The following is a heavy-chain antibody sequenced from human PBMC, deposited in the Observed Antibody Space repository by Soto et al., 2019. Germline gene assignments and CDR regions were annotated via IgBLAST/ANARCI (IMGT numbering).Heavy chain of an antibody. CDR3: ASPGWFDP. CDR1: GFTFSSYS. CDR2: IGTSSTYI. J-gene: IGHJ5*02. Sequence: EVQLVESGGGLVKPGGSLRLSCAASGFTFSSYSMNWVRQAPGKGLEWVSSIGTSSTYIYYADSVKGRFTISRDNAKNALYLQMNSLRADDPAVYYCASPGWFDPWGQGTLVTVSS. V-gene: IGHV3-21*01.